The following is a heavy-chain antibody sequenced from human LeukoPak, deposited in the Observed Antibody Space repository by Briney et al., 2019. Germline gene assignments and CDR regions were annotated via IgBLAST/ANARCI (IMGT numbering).Heavy chain of an antibody. CDR3: ARGDGSGSGRWFDP. Sequence: SETLSLTCTVSGASISGGTYSWSWIRQPPGEGLEWIGYIYHTGSTYYNPSLKGRVTISVDRSKNQFSLNLNFVTAADTALYYCARGDGSGSGRWFDPWGQGTLITVSS. J-gene: IGHJ5*02. V-gene: IGHV4-30-2*01. D-gene: IGHD3-10*01. CDR2: IYHTGST. CDR1: GASISGGTYS.